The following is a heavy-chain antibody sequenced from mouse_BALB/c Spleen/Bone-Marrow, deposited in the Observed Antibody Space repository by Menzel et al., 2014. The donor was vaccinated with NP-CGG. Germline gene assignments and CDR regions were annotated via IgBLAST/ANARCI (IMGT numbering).Heavy chain of an antibody. CDR3: ARDHPYYFDY. CDR2: INPSTGYT. Sequence: VQLQQSGAELAKPGASVKMSCKASGYTFTSYWMHWVKQRPGQGLEWIGYINPSTGYTEYNQKFKDKATLTADKSSSTAYMQLSSLTSEDSAVYCCARDHPYYFDYWGQGTTLTVSS. CDR1: GYTFTSYW. V-gene: IGHV1-7*01. J-gene: IGHJ2*01.